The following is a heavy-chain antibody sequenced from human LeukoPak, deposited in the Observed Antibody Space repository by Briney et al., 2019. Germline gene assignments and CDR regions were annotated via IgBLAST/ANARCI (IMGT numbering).Heavy chain of an antibody. Sequence: PGGSLRLSCAASGFTFSSYWMSWVRQAPGKGLEWVANIKQDGSEKYYVDSVKGRFTISRDNAKNSLYLQMNSLRAEDTAVYYCARDLYYYDSSGYYREYYYYYYMDVWGKGTTVTVSS. CDR3: ARDLYYYDSSGYYREYYYYYYMDV. CDR1: GFTFSSYW. D-gene: IGHD3-22*01. V-gene: IGHV3-7*01. J-gene: IGHJ6*03. CDR2: IKQDGSEK.